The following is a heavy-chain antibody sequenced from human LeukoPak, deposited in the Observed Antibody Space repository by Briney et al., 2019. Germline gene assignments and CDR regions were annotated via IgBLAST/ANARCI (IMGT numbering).Heavy chain of an antibody. CDR3: AGPSNTVY. Sequence: GGSLTLSCAASGFTFSSYSMNWVRQAPGKGLEWVSSISSTSSYIYYADSVKGRFTISRDNAKNSLYLQMNSLRAEDTAVYYCAGPSNTVYWGRGTLVTVSS. CDR1: GFTFSSYS. J-gene: IGHJ4*02. D-gene: IGHD2-2*01. CDR2: ISSTSSYI. V-gene: IGHV3-21*01.